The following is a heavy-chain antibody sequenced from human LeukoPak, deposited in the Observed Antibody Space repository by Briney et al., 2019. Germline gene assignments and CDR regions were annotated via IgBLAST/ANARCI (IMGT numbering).Heavy chain of an antibody. Sequence: GGSLRLSCAASGFTVSNYYMTWVRQAPGKGLEWVSVIYSGGTTNYADSVKGRFTISRDNSKNTLYLQMNSLRAEDTAMYYCARSTSDPTTVITRYDCWGQGTLVTVSS. CDR3: ARSTSDPTTVITRYDC. D-gene: IGHD4-11*01. J-gene: IGHJ4*02. CDR1: GFTVSNYY. V-gene: IGHV3-66*02. CDR2: IYSGGTT.